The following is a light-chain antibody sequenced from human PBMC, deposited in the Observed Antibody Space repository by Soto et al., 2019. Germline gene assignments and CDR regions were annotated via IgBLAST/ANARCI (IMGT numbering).Light chain of an antibody. V-gene: IGKV3D-20*02. J-gene: IGKJ1*01. CDR3: QQRYNWPRT. Sequence: IMLTQSPATLSLSPGDRATLSCRASQSVSSSYLAWYQQKPGQAPRLLIYGASSRATGIPDRFSGSGSGTDFTLTISSLEPEDFAVYYCQQRYNWPRTFGQGTKVDIK. CDR2: GAS. CDR1: QSVSSSY.